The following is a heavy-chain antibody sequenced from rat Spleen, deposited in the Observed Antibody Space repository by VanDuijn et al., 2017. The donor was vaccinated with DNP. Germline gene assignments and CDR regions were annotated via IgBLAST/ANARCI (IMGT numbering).Heavy chain of an antibody. D-gene: IGHD1-1*01. CDR2: IRYDGGTI. V-gene: IGHV5-20*01. CDR3: AIYYYSGENWFGY. J-gene: IGHJ3*01. CDR1: GFAFSDYY. Sequence: EVQLEESGGGLVQPGGSLKLSCAASGFAFSDYYMAWVRQAPTKGLEWVAYIRYDGGTIHYGDSGKGRFTIFRDNAKSTLYLQMNSLRSEDTATYYCAIYYYSGENWFGYWGQGTLVTVSS.